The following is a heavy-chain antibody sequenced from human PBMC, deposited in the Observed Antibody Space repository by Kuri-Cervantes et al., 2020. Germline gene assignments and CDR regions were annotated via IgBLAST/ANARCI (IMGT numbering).Heavy chain of an antibody. J-gene: IGHJ6*03. CDR3: ARMTYMDV. Sequence: GGSLRLSCAVSGITFSSYAIHWVRQDPGKGLEWVAVIAHDGSNKSYGDSVTGRFTISRDISKNTMYLQMNSLRVEDTAGYYCARMTYMDVWGKGTTVTISS. CDR1: GITFSSYA. CDR2: IAHDGSNK. V-gene: IGHV3-30-3*01.